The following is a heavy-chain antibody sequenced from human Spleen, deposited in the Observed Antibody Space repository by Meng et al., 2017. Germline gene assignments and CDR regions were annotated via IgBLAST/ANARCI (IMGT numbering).Heavy chain of an antibody. D-gene: IGHD3-3*01. V-gene: IGHV3-23*01. CDR1: GFTFSNYA. J-gene: IGHJ3*02. CDR2: ISGSGGST. CDR3: AKATGDLWSGFDI. Sequence: GESLKISCAASGFTFSNYAMSWVRQAPGKGLEWVSGISGSGGSTYYADSVKGRFTISRDNSKNTLYLQMNSLRAEDTALYYCAKATGDLWSGFDIWGQGTKVTVSS.